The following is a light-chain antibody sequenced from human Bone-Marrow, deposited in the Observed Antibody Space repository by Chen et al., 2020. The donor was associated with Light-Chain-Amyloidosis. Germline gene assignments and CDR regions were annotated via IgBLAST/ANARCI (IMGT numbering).Light chain of an antibody. CDR2: GNT. Sequence: QSVLTQPPSVSGAPGQRVTISCTGSTSNIGAGYGVHWYQQVPGTAPKLLIYGNTNRPSGVPDRFSAPKSGTSATLAITGLQAEDEADYYCQSYDSSMRSSVFGGGTKLTVL. CDR3: QSYDSSMRSSV. CDR1: TSNIGAGYG. J-gene: IGLJ2*01. V-gene: IGLV1-40*01.